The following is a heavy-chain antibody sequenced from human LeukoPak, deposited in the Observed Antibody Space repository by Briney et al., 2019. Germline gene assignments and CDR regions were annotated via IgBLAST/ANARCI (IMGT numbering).Heavy chain of an antibody. CDR1: GGSFSGYY. V-gene: IGHV4-34*01. CDR2: INHSGST. CDR3: ARGHYYDSSGYPD. Sequence: SETLSLTCAVYGGSFSGYYWSWIRQPPGKGLEWIGEINHSGSTNYNPSLKSRVTISVDTSKNQFPLKLSSVTAADTAVYYCARGHYYDSSGYPDWGQGTLVTVSS. J-gene: IGHJ4*02. D-gene: IGHD3-22*01.